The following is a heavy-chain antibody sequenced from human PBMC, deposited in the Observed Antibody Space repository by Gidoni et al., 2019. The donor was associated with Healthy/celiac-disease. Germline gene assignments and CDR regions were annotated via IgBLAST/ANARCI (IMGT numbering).Heavy chain of an antibody. CDR2: IYYSGST. Sequence: QLQLQESGPGLVKPSETLSLTCTVSGCSISSSSYYWGWIRQPPGKGLELIGSIYYSGSTYYNPSLKSRVTISVDTSKNQFSLKLSSVTAADTAVYYCARHSQPFEPDITGKTGWFDPWGQGTLVTVSS. J-gene: IGHJ5*02. D-gene: IGHD1-20*01. CDR1: GCSISSSSYY. CDR3: ARHSQPFEPDITGKTGWFDP. V-gene: IGHV4-39*01.